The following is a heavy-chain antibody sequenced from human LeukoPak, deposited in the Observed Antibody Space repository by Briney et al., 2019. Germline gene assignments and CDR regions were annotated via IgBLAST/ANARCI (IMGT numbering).Heavy chain of an antibody. CDR1: GFTFTTLA. Sequence: GGSLRLSCTASGFTFTTLAMSWVRQAPGKGLEWVSSISSRGDDTNYADSVKGRFTISRDNSKNTLYLQLNSLRVDDAAIYYCAKHRRSSLVTAYFDSWGQGTLVTVSS. CDR2: ISSRGDDT. CDR3: AKHRRSSLVTAYFDS. J-gene: IGHJ4*02. D-gene: IGHD2-21*02. V-gene: IGHV3-23*01.